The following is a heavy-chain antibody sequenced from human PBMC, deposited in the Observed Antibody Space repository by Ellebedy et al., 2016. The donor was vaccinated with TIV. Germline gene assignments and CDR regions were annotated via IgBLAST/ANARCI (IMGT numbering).Heavy chain of an antibody. CDR3: ARLRHYGGDSVWFFDL. Sequence: MPSETLSLTCNVSGDSMSNYWWSWIRQPPGKPLEWIGYLYYSGSTNYDPSLKSRVTISLDTSKNQFSLRLTSVTAADTAVYYCARLRHYGGDSVWFFDLWGRGTLVTVSS. J-gene: IGHJ2*01. CDR1: GDSMSNYW. V-gene: IGHV4-59*08. D-gene: IGHD4-23*01. CDR2: LYYSGST.